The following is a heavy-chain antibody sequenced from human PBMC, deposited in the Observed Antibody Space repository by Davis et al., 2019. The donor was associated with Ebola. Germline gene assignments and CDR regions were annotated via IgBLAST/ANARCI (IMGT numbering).Heavy chain of an antibody. Sequence: ASVKVSCKASGYTFTSYGISWVRQAPGQGLEWVGWINPHNGNTNYAQNVQGRVTMTTDTSTSTAYMEVGSLRSDDTAVYYCARAQLPTTSDHWGQGTLVTVSS. CDR3: ARAQLPTTSDH. V-gene: IGHV1-18*01. D-gene: IGHD1-1*01. CDR1: GYTFTSYG. CDR2: INPHNGNT. J-gene: IGHJ4*02.